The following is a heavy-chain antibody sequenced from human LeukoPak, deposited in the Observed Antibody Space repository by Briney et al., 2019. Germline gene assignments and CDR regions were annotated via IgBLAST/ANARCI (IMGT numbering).Heavy chain of an antibody. CDR1: GGSITSSSYY. CDR2: IYYRGRT. CDR3: ARGSSSWYQGSHLDY. D-gene: IGHD6-13*01. V-gene: IGHV4-39*07. Sequence: PSETLSLTCTVSGGSITSSSYYWGWIRQPPGKGLEWIGSIYYRGRTYYNPSLKSRVIISADTSKNQFSLQLNSVTPEDTAVYYCARGSSSWYQGSHLDYWGQGTLVTVSS. J-gene: IGHJ4*02.